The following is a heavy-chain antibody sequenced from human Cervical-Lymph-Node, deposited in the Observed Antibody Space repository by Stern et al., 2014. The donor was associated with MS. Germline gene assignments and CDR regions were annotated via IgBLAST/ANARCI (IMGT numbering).Heavy chain of an antibody. D-gene: IGHD3-3*01. CDR1: GYTFTSYD. Sequence: QMQLVQSGAEVKKPGASVKVSCKASGYTFTSYDINWVRQAPGQGLEWMGWMNPNSGNTGYAQKLQGRVTMTRHTSTSTASMQLSSLRSEDTAVYYCARGLAHYDFWSGYYPQYYFDYWGQGTLVTVSS. CDR3: ARGLAHYDFWSGYYPQYYFDY. J-gene: IGHJ4*02. CDR2: MNPNSGNT. V-gene: IGHV1-8*01.